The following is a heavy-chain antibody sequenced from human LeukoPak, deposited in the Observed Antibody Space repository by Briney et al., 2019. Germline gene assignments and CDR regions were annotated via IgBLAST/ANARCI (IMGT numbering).Heavy chain of an antibody. D-gene: IGHD1-1*01. CDR3: ARDVSWGTSYFDY. V-gene: IGHV3-20*04. Sequence: PGGSLRLSCIASGFTFDDHGMSWVRQVPGKGLEWVSNINWNGGSTGYVDSVKGRFTISRDNGKSSLYLQMNSLRVEDTAFYYCARDVSWGTSYFDYWGQGILVTVSS. CDR1: GFTFDDHG. CDR2: INWNGGST. J-gene: IGHJ4*02.